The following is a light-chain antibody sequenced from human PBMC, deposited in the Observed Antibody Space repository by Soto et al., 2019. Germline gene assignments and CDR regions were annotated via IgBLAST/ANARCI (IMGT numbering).Light chain of an antibody. CDR2: GAF. J-gene: IGKJ1*01. CDR3: QIYGSSSTWT. Sequence: EIVLTQSPGTLSLSPGERATLSCRASQSVSSTYLAWYQHKPGQPPTLLIYGAFSRFTGIPDRFSGSGSGTAFTLTIRRLEPEDFAVYYCQIYGSSSTWTFGQGTKVEIK. V-gene: IGKV3-20*01. CDR1: QSVSSTY.